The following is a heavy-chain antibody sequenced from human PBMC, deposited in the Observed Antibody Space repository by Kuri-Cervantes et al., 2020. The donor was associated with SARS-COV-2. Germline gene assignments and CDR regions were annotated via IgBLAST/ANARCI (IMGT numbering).Heavy chain of an antibody. Sequence: SCAVYGGSFSGYYWSWIRQPPGKGLEWIGEINHSGSTNYNPSLKSRVTISVDTSKNQFSLKLSSATAADTAVYYCARSRRVWFDPWGQGTLVTVSS. CDR1: GGSFSGYY. CDR2: INHSGST. V-gene: IGHV4-34*01. D-gene: IGHD1-14*01. CDR3: ARSRRVWFDP. J-gene: IGHJ5*02.